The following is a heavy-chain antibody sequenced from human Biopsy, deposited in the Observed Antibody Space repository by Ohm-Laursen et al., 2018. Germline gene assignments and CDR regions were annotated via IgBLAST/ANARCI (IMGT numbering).Heavy chain of an antibody. CDR3: ASAGYNPDWNFDL. J-gene: IGHJ2*01. D-gene: IGHD5-24*01. CDR1: GGPIDSYY. V-gene: IGHV4-59*12. CDR2: IYFTGRT. Sequence: SETLSLTCTVSGGPIDSYYWSWIRQPPGKALEWIGYIYFTGRTSYNPSLKSRVTMSVNTSKKQFSLRLSSVIAADTAVYYCASAGYNPDWNFDLWGRGTRVTVSS.